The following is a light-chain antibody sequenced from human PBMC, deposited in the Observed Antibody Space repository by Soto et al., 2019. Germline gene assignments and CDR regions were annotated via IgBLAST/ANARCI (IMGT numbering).Light chain of an antibody. Sequence: GARGPILFPASHSMSSWLAWYQQKPGKAPKLLIYDASSLESGVPSRFSGSGSGTEFTLTISSLQPEDFATYYCLQHKSYPRTFGQGTKVDIK. V-gene: IGKV1-5*02. CDR3: LQHKSYPRT. CDR1: HSMSSW. CDR2: DAS. J-gene: IGKJ1*01.